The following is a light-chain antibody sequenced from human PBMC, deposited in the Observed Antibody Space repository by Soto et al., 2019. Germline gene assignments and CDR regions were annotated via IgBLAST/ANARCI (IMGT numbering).Light chain of an antibody. CDR3: KKRRKWHRT. CDR2: DAS. Sequence: IFLTHSPSTLSLSPGERATLSCRASQSVNNYLAWYQQKPGQVPRLLTYDASNRATGIPARFSGSGSGTELTITISSIEPEDFAIYYCKKRRKWHRTFGQGKKVDIK. CDR1: QSVNNY. V-gene: IGKV3-11*01. J-gene: IGKJ1*01.